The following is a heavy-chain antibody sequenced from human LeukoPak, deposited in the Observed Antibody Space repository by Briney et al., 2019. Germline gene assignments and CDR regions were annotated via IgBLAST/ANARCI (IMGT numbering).Heavy chain of an antibody. V-gene: IGHV3-23*01. CDR3: ARDPFYDSSGHDY. J-gene: IGHJ4*02. Sequence: GGSLRLSCAASGFTFSSYAMSWVRQAPGKGLEWVSAISGSGGSTYYADSVKGRFTISRDSSKNTLYLQMNSLRAEDTAVYYCARDPFYDSSGHDYWGQGTLVTVSS. CDR1: GFTFSSYA. D-gene: IGHD3-22*01. CDR2: ISGSGGST.